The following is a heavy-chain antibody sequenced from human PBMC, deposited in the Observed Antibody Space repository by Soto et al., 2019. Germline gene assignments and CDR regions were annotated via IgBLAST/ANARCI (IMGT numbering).Heavy chain of an antibody. CDR3: ARDPMGRYYGSGSYYFDY. D-gene: IGHD3-10*01. CDR2: ISYDGSNK. Sequence: QVQLVESGEGVVQPGRSLRLSCAASGFTFSSYAMQWVRQAPGKGLEWVAVISYDGSNKYYADSVKGRFTISRDNSKNTLYLQMNSLRAYDTAVYYCARDPMGRYYGSGSYYFDYWGQGTLVTVSS. V-gene: IGHV3-30-3*01. CDR1: GFTFSSYA. J-gene: IGHJ4*02.